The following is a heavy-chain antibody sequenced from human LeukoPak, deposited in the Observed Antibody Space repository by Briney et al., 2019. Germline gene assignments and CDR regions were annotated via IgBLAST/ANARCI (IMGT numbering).Heavy chain of an antibody. J-gene: IGHJ4*02. CDR1: GFTFSSYA. V-gene: IGHV3-23*01. CDR2: ITDSGAST. CDR3: AKTMGRIDVDY. Sequence: GGSLRLSCAGSGFTFSSYAMSWVRQAPGKGLEWVSTITDSGASTYYADSVKGRFTISRDNSKNTMYLQMDSLTAEDTAVYYCAKTMGRIDVDYWGQGTLITVSS. D-gene: IGHD2-15*01.